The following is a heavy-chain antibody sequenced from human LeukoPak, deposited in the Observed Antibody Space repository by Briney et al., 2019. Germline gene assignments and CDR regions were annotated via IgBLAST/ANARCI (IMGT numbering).Heavy chain of an antibody. CDR3: ARDQGAAAGN. CDR1: GFTVSNNY. V-gene: IGHV3-66*01. J-gene: IGHJ4*02. D-gene: IGHD6-13*01. CDR2: IYSGDNT. Sequence: GGSLRLSCPASGFTVSNNYMSWVRQAPGKGLEWVSVIYSGDNTFYADSVKGRFTISRDNSKNTLYLQMNSLRVEDTAVYYCARDQGAAAGNWGQGTLVTVSS.